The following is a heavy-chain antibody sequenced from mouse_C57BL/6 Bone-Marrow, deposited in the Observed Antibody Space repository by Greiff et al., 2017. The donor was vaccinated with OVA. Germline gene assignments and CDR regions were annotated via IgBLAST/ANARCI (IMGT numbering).Heavy chain of an antibody. J-gene: IGHJ2*01. Sequence: QVQLQQPGAELVRPGSSVKLSCKASGYTFTSYWMDWVKQRPGQGLEWIGNIYPSDSETHYNQKFKGKATLTVDTSSSTAYMQLSSLTSEDSAVYCYARDGILVDYWGQGTTLTVSS. CDR3: ARDGILVDY. D-gene: IGHD1-1*01. CDR1: GYTFTSYW. CDR2: IYPSDSET. V-gene: IGHV1-61*01.